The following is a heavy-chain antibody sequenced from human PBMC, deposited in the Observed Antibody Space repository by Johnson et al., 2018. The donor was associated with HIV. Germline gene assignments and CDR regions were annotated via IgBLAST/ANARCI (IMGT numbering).Heavy chain of an antibody. CDR2: ISWDGGST. J-gene: IGHJ3*02. D-gene: IGHD3-16*02. CDR3: AKGSLVGPNDAFDI. Sequence: VQLVESGGGLVKPGRSLRLSCAASGFTFDDYTMHWVRQAPGKGLEWVSLISWDGGSTYYADSVKGRFTISRDNSKNSLYLQMNSLRTEDTALYYCAKGSLVGPNDAFDIWGQGTMVTVAS. V-gene: IGHV3-43*01. CDR1: GFTFDDYT.